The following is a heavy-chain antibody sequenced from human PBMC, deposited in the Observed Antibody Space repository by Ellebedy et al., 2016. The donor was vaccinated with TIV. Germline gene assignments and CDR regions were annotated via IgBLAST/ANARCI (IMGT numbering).Heavy chain of an antibody. J-gene: IGHJ3*01. D-gene: IGHD2-21*01. Sequence: SETLSLXCAVSGGSTSRYYWGWIRQPPGKGLEWIGSISYTGSAYYNPSLQSRLTISVDTSTDTLSLELGSVTAADTALYYCARHFSVADDALDVWGQGTMVTVSS. CDR2: ISYTGSA. CDR3: ARHFSVADDALDV. V-gene: IGHV4-59*05. CDR1: GGSTSRYY.